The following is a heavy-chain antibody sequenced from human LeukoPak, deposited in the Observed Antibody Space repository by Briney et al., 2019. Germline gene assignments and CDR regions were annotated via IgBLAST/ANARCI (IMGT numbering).Heavy chain of an antibody. Sequence: GGSLRLSCVASGFTFSTYWMSWVRQAPGKGLEWVASIKQDGSEKYYVDSVKGRFTISRDNAKNSLYLQMNSLRAEDTAVYYCARLIRPYFDYWGQGTLVTVAS. CDR3: ARLIRPYFDY. J-gene: IGHJ4*02. V-gene: IGHV3-7*05. CDR2: IKQDGSEK. CDR1: GFTFSTYW.